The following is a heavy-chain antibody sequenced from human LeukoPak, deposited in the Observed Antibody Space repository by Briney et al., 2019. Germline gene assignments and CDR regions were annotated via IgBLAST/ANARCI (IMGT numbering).Heavy chain of an antibody. CDR2: ISGSGGST. D-gene: IGHD5-24*01. J-gene: IGHJ4*02. Sequence: GGSLRLSCAASGFTFSSYGMSWVRQAPGKGLEWVSAISGSGGSTYYADSVKGRFTISRDNSKNTLYLQMNSLRAEDTAVYYCAKDHQRWLHHKDFDYWGQGTLVTVSS. CDR3: AKDHQRWLHHKDFDY. V-gene: IGHV3-23*01. CDR1: GFTFSSYG.